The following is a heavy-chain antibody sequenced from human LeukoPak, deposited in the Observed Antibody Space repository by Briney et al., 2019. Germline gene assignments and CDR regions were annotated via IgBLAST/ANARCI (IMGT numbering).Heavy chain of an antibody. D-gene: IGHD6-6*01. V-gene: IGHV1-2*02. CDR1: KYTFTDYY. CDR3: ARPVWYSSSSPDDAFDI. Sequence: ASVKVSCKASKYTFTDYYMHWVRQAPGQGLEWMGWINPNSGGTNYAQKFQGRVTMTRDTSISTAYMELSRLRSDDTAVYYCARPVWYSSSSPDDAFDIWGQGTMVTVSS. J-gene: IGHJ3*02. CDR2: INPNSGGT.